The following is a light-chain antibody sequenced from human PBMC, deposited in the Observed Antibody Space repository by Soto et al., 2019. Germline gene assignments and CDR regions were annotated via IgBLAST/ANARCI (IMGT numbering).Light chain of an antibody. CDR2: DNT. V-gene: IGLV1-40*01. CDR3: QSYDSSVSVV. J-gene: IGLJ2*01. Sequence: QPVLTQPPSVSGAPGQGVTISCTGSGSTFGAGYDVHWYQQLPGTAPKLLIYDNTNRPSGVPDRFSGSKSGTSASLAISGLQAEDEADYYCQSYDSSVSVVFGGGTKLTVL. CDR1: GSTFGAGYD.